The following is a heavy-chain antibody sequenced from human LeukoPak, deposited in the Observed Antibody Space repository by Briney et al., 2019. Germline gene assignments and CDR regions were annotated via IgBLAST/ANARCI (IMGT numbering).Heavy chain of an antibody. V-gene: IGHV1-2*02. CDR2: INPNSGGT. D-gene: IGHD3-9*01. CDR3: ARAFRYYDILTGYLPPADY. Sequence: ASVKVSCKASGYTFTGYYMHWVRQAPGQGLEWMGWINPNSGGTNYAQKFQGRVTMTRDTSISTAYMELSRLRSDDTAVYYCARAFRYYDILTGYLPPADYWGQGTLVTVSS. CDR1: GYTFTGYY. J-gene: IGHJ4*02.